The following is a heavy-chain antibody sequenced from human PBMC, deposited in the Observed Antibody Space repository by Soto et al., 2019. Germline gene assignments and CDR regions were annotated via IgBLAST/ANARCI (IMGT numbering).Heavy chain of an antibody. CDR1: GCSISSYY. CDR3: ARTQGSGPNWYFDL. Sequence: QVQLHESGPGLVKPSETLSLTCTVSGCSISSYYWSWIRQPPGKGLEWIGYIYYSGSTNYNPSLQRRVTISVDTSKNQFSLKLSSVTAADTAVYYCARTQGSGPNWYFDLWGRGNLGAVSS. CDR2: IYYSGST. V-gene: IGHV4-59*08. J-gene: IGHJ2*01.